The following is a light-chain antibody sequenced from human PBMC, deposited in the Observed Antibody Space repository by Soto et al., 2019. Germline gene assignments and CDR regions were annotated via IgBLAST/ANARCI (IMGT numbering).Light chain of an antibody. CDR3: SSYTSSSTVV. J-gene: IGLJ2*01. V-gene: IGLV2-14*01. CDR1: SSDVGGYNF. Sequence: QSALTQPASVSGSPGQSITISCTGTSSDVGGYNFVSWYQQLPGTAPKLMIYDVSNRPSGVSNRFSGSKSGNTASLTISGLQPEDEADYYCSSYTSSSTVVFGGGTKLTVL. CDR2: DVS.